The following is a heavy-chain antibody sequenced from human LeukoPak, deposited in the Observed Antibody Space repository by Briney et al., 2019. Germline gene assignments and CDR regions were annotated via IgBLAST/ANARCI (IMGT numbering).Heavy chain of an antibody. Sequence: ASVKVSCKASGGTFSSYAISWVRQAPGQGLEWMGGIIPIFGTANYAQKFQGRVTITADESTSTAYMELSSLRSEDTAVYYCARSPLTPGIAAAGTHFDYWGQGTLVTVSS. J-gene: IGHJ4*02. CDR3: ARSPLTPGIAAAGTHFDY. CDR2: IIPIFGTA. CDR1: GGTFSSYA. D-gene: IGHD6-13*01. V-gene: IGHV1-69*13.